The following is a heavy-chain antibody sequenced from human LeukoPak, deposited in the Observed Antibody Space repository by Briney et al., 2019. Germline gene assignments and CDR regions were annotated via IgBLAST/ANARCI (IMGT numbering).Heavy chain of an antibody. CDR1: GGSISSYY. CDR3: ARHQRVTMIVVGQVGGVAFDI. D-gene: IGHD3-22*01. CDR2: IYYSGST. J-gene: IGHJ3*02. Sequence: PSETLSLTCTVSGGSISSYYWSWIRQPPGKGLEWIGYIYYSGSTNYNPSLKSRVTISVDTSKNQFSLKLSSVTAADTAVYYCARHQRVTMIVVGQVGGVAFDIWGQGTMVTVSS. V-gene: IGHV4-59*08.